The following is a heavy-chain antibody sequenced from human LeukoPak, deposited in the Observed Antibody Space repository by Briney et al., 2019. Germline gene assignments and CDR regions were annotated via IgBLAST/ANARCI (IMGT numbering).Heavy chain of an antibody. D-gene: IGHD1-26*01. V-gene: IGHV3-48*02. CDR3: ASSGSYRFDY. CDR2: ITASGTAM. J-gene: IGHJ4*02. CDR1: GFTFSSYS. Sequence: GGSLRLSCAASGFTFSSYSMNWVRQAPGKGLEWVSHITASGTAMFYADSVKGRFTISKDNAKNSLYLQMNSLRDEDTAVYYCASSGSYRFDYWGQGTLVTVSS.